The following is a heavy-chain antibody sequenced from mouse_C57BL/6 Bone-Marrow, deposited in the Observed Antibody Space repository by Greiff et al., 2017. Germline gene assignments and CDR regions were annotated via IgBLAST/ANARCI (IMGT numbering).Heavy chain of an antibody. D-gene: IGHD1-1*01. J-gene: IGHJ2*01. CDR3: SRHTTVVATRYFDF. V-gene: IGHV1-43*01. CDR1: GYSFTGYY. Sequence: VQLQQPGPELVKPGASVKISCKASGYSFTGYYMHWVKQSSEKSLEWIGEINPSTGGTSYNQKFKGKATLTVDKSSSTAYMQLKNLTSADSAVXYCSRHTTVVATRYFDFWGQGTTLTVPS. CDR2: INPSTGGT.